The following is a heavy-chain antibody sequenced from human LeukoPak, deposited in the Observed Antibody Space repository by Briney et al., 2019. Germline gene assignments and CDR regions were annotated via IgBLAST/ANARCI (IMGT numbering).Heavy chain of an antibody. D-gene: IGHD2-15*01. CDR2: INAGNDNT. J-gene: IGHJ5*02. CDR3: ARDLGYCTGGTCYPNWFDP. V-gene: IGHV1-3*01. Sequence: ASVKVSCKASGYTFTSYAMHWVRQAPGQRLEWMGWINAGNDNTKYSQKFQDRVTITRDTSASTAYMELSSLRPEDTAVYYCARDLGYCTGGTCYPNWFDPWGQGTLVTVSS. CDR1: GYTFTSYA.